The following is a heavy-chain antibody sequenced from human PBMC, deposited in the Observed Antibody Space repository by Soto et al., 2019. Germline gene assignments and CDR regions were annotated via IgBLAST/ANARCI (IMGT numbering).Heavy chain of an antibody. D-gene: IGHD3-16*01. CDR3: ARARGIEGSYHFGY. Sequence: WERHTTGQGLEWMGWIYPNSGGTKYAQKFQGRVTLAGDTSISTAYMELSVLRSDDTAVYYCARARGIEGSYHFGYWGPGTLVSVHS. CDR2: IYPNSGGT. J-gene: IGHJ4*02. V-gene: IGHV1-2*02.